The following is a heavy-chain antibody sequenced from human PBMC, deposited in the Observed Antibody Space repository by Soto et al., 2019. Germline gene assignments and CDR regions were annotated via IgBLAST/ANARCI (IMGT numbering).Heavy chain of an antibody. J-gene: IGHJ4*02. Sequence: EVQLVESGGGLVQPGGSLRVSCAASGFTFSSYWMHWVRQAQGKGLVWVSRINSDGSSTSYADSVKGRFTISRDNAKNTMYLQMNRRKDEDTAINYCARRGAVAGLHYWGQGTLVTVSS. V-gene: IGHV3-74*01. D-gene: IGHD6-19*01. CDR2: INSDGSST. CDR1: GFTFSSYW. CDR3: ARRGAVAGLHY.